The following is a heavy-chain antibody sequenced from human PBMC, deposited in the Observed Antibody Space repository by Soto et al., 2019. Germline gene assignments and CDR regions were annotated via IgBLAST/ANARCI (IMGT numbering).Heavy chain of an antibody. CDR3: ARVEGNWNPFDP. D-gene: IGHD1-20*01. Sequence: KVSCKASGYTFTSYAMHWVRQAPGQRLEWMGWINAGNGNTKYSQKFQGRVTITRDTSASTAYMELSSLRSEDTAVYYCARVEGNWNPFDPWGQGTLVTVSS. V-gene: IGHV1-3*01. CDR2: INAGNGNT. CDR1: GYTFTSYA. J-gene: IGHJ5*02.